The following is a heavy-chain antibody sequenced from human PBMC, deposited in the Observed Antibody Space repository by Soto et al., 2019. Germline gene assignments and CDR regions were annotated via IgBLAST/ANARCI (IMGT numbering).Heavy chain of an antibody. D-gene: IGHD2-15*01. Sequence: GESLKISCKASGFSFRTYWIGWVRQLPGKGLEWMGIVYPSDADTRYSPSFEGQVTISVDLSISTAYLQWSSLKPSDTAMYYCARREDGGFTYLWGQGTQVTVS. J-gene: IGHJ5*02. V-gene: IGHV5-51*01. CDR1: GFSFRTYW. CDR3: ARREDGGFTYL. CDR2: VYPSDADT.